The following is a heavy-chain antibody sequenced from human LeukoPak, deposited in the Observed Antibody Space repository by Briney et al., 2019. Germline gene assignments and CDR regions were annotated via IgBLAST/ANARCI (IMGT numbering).Heavy chain of an antibody. CDR3: ARNLNYGSGSYLEDAFDI. CDR1: GFTFSSYD. J-gene: IGHJ3*02. Sequence: GGSLRLSCAASGFTFSSYDMHWVRQATGKGLEWVSAIGTAGDTYYPGSVKGRFTISRENAKNSLYLQMNSLRAEDTAVYYCARNLNYGSGSYLEDAFDIWGQGTMVTVSS. CDR2: IGTAGDT. D-gene: IGHD3-10*01. V-gene: IGHV3-13*01.